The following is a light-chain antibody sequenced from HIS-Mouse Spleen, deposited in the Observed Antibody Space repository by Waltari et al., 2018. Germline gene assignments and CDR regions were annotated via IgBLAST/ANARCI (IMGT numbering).Light chain of an antibody. Sequence: GERATLSCRASQSVSSTYLAWYQQKPGQAPRLLIYGASSRATGIPDRFSCSGSGTDFTLTIRRLEPEDFAVYYCHQYGSSPPRTFGQGTKLEIK. CDR2: GAS. CDR3: HQYGSSPPRT. CDR1: QSVSSTY. V-gene: IGKV3-20*01. J-gene: IGKJ2*01.